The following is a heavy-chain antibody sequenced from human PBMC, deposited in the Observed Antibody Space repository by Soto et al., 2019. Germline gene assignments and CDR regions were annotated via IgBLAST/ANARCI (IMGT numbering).Heavy chain of an antibody. CDR2: ISASTGNT. CDR3: ARVEAAMSGHWFDP. J-gene: IGHJ5*02. V-gene: IGHV1-18*01. CDR1: GYTFTSYA. D-gene: IGHD2-2*01. Sequence: ASEKVSCKASGYTFTSYAFSWVRQAPGQGLEWMGRISASTGNTNYAQNLQGRVTMTTDTSTNTAYMELTSLRSDDTAVYYCARVEAAMSGHWFDPWGQGTLVTVSS.